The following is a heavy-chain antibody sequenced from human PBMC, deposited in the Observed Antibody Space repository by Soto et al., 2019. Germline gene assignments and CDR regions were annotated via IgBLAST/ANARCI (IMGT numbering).Heavy chain of an antibody. CDR1: GYNFATYW. V-gene: IGHV5-51*01. J-gene: IGHJ4*02. CDR3: ARRLDNTLDF. Sequence: GESLKISCKGSGYNFATYWIGWVRQMPGKGLEWMGIIYPHDSDTRYSPSFQGQVTISPDKSISTAYLQWSSLKASDTAIYYCARRLDNTLDFWGQGTLVTVSS. CDR2: IYPHDSDT. D-gene: IGHD1-20*01.